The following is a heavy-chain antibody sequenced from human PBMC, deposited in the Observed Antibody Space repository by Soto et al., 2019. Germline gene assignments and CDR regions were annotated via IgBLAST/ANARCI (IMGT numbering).Heavy chain of an antibody. CDR2: ISGSGGST. CDR3: VTDQATPDVEFVFAY. V-gene: IGHV3-23*01. Sequence: PGKGLEWVSAISGSGGSTYYADSVKGRFTISRDNSKNTLYLQMNSLRAEDTAVYFFVTDQATPDVEFVFAYRGHRTPVPVSS. D-gene: IGHD2-15*01. J-gene: IGHJ4*01.